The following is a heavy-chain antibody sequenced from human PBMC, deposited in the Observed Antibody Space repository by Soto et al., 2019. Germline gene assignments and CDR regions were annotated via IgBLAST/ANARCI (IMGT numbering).Heavy chain of an antibody. D-gene: IGHD2-21*02. V-gene: IGHV5-51*01. CDR1: GYSFTSYW. CDR2: IYPGDSDT. CDR3: ACTVTPTHSFDP. J-gene: IGHJ5*02. Sequence: GESLKISCKGSGYSFTSYWIGWVRQMPGKVLEWMGIIYPGDSDTRYSPSFQGQVTISADKSISTAYLQWSSLKASDTAMYYWACTVTPTHSFDPWRQRXLVTVRS.